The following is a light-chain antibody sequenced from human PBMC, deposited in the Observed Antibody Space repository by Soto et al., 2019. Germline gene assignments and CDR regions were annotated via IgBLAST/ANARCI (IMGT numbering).Light chain of an antibody. J-gene: IGKJ4*01. CDR2: DAS. CDR3: QPYDNLPLLT. Sequence: DIQMTQSPSSLSASVGERVTITCQASQDISNYLNWYQQKPGRAPKLLIYDASNLETGVPSRFSGSGSGTDFTFTISSLQPVDIATYYCQPYDNLPLLTFGGGTKVEIK. CDR1: QDISNY. V-gene: IGKV1-33*01.